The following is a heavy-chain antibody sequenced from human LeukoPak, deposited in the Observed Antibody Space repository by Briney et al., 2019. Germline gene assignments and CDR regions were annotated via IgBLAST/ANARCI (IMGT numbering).Heavy chain of an antibody. D-gene: IGHD3-22*01. CDR1: GGSISSSNW. J-gene: IGHJ6*02. Sequence: PSGTLSLTCAVSGGSISSSNWWSWVRQPPGKGLEWIGEIYHSGSTNYNPSLKSRVTISVDKSKNQFSLKLSSVTAADTAVYYCARDKMVDGSGYYYSYYYYYGMDVWGQGTTATVSS. CDR3: ARDKMVDGSGYYYSYYYYYGMDV. CDR2: IYHSGST. V-gene: IGHV4-4*02.